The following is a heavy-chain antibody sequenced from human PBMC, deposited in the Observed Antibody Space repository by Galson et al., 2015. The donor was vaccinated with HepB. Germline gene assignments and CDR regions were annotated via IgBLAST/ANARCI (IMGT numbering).Heavy chain of an antibody. V-gene: IGHV3-11*01. CDR1: GFTFSDYY. J-gene: IGHJ6*02. Sequence: SLRLSCAASGFTFSDYYMSWIRQAPGKGLEWVSYISSSGSTIYYADSVKGRFTISRDNAKNSLYLQMNSLRAEDTAVYYCARDLPVTMGIYYYGMDVWGQGTTVTVSS. D-gene: IGHD4-17*01. CDR2: ISSSGSTI. CDR3: ARDLPVTMGIYYYGMDV.